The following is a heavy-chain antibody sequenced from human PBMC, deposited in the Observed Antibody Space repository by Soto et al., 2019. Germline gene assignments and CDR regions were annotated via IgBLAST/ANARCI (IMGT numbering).Heavy chain of an antibody. CDR2: IYYSGST. CDR1: SYY. V-gene: IGHV4-39*01. Sequence: SYYGIGILKNQGKGLEWIGSIYYSGSTYYTPSLKSRVTISVDTSKNQFSLKLSSVTAADTAVYYCARGLPLYYYDSSRPFDYWGQGTLVTVSS. D-gene: IGHD3-22*01. CDR3: ARGLPLYYYDSSRPFDY. J-gene: IGHJ4*02.